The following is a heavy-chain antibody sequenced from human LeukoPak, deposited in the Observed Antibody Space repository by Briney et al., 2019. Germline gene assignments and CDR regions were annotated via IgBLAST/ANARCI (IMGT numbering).Heavy chain of an antibody. Sequence: PGGSLRLSCAASGSPFSGNSMHWVRQAPGKGLEWASVIDSRSRNIYYADSVKGRFTISRDNSKNTLYLQMNSLRAEDTAVYYCARGYCSSTSCYILGTVEYFDYWGQGTLVTVSS. CDR3: ARGYCSSTSCYILGTVEYFDY. CDR1: GSPFSGNS. CDR2: IDSRSRNI. D-gene: IGHD2-2*02. J-gene: IGHJ4*02. V-gene: IGHV3-21*01.